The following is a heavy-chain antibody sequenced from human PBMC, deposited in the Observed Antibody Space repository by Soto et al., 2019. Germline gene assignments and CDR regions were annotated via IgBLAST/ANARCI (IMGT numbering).Heavy chain of an antibody. CDR3: AQTLGLAVAGPGRFDL. V-gene: IGHV1-69*12. CDR1: GGTFSRYA. J-gene: IGHJ2*01. CDR2: ISPMFGTA. Sequence: QVQLVQSGAEVKKYGSSVKVSCKASGGTFSRYAISWVRLAPGQGLEWMGGISPMFGTANYAQKFQGRVTITADESTSTAYMELSSLRSDDTAVYYCAQTLGLAVAGPGRFDLWGRRTLVTVSS. D-gene: IGHD6-19*01.